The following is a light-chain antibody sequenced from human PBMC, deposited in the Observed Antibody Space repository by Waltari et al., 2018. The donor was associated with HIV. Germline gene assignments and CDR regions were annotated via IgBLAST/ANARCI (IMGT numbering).Light chain of an antibody. CDR1: CTDAGSYNL. CDR3: CSYAGSSTLGV. V-gene: IGLV2-23*02. CDR2: EVS. Sequence: QSALTQPASVSGSPGQSITISCTGSCTDAGSYNLVSWYQQHPGKAPKLMIYEVSKRPSGVSNRFSGSKSGNTASLTISGLQAEDEADYYCCSYAGSSTLGVFGGGTKLTVL. J-gene: IGLJ2*01.